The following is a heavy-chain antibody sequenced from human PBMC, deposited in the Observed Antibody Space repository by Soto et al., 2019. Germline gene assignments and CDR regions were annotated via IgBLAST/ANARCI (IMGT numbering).Heavy chain of an antibody. Sequence: SETLSLTCTVSGGSISSSSYYWGWIRQPPGKGLEWIGSIYYSGSTYYNPSLKSRVTISVDTSKNQFSLKLSSVTAADTAVYYCARRGRTMVRGVIPLPFDYWGQGTLVTVSS. CDR3: ARRGRTMVRGVIPLPFDY. D-gene: IGHD3-10*01. CDR2: IYYSGST. V-gene: IGHV4-39*01. J-gene: IGHJ4*02. CDR1: GGSISSSSYY.